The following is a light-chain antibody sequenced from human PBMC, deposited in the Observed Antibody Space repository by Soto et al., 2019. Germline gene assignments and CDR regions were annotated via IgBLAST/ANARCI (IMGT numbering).Light chain of an antibody. CDR2: AAS. CDR3: QQLNTYPFA. Sequence: DIQLTQSPSFLSASVGDRVTITCRASQGISSSLAWYQQKSGKAPNFLIYAASTLQTGVPSRFSGSGSGIECTLPISSLHPEDFANYYCQQLNTYPFAFGPGNKVDIK. V-gene: IGKV1-9*01. J-gene: IGKJ3*01. CDR1: QGISSS.